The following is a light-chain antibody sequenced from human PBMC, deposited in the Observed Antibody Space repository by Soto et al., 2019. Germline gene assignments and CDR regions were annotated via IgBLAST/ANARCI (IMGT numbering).Light chain of an antibody. V-gene: IGLV1-40*01. CDR2: GNS. Sequence: QSVLTQPPSVSGAPGQRVTISCTGSSSNIGAGYDVHWYQQLPGTAPKLLIYGNSNRPSGVPDRFSGSKSGTSASLAITGLQAEYDADYYCPYYDSIPSVVFGGGTKLTVL. CDR3: PYYDSIPSVV. J-gene: IGLJ2*01. CDR1: SSNIGAGYD.